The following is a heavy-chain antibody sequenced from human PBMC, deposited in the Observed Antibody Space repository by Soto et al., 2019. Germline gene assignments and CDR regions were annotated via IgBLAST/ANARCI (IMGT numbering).Heavy chain of an antibody. CDR2: IYYTGST. V-gene: IGHV4-59*01. D-gene: IGHD5-12*01. Sequence: PSETLSLTCTVSGGSITTYYWTCIRQPPGKGLEWIGYIYYTGSTNYNPSLKSRVTISVDTSKNQFSLKLSSVTAADTAVYYCARASTKAFDYWGQGTLVTVSS. CDR1: GGSITTYY. CDR3: ARASTKAFDY. J-gene: IGHJ4*02.